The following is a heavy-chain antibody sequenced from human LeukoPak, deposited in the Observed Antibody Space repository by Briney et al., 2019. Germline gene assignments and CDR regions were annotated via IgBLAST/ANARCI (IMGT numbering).Heavy chain of an antibody. J-gene: IGHJ5*02. Sequence: PSETLSLTCTVSGGSISRYYWSWIRQPAGKGLEWIGRIYTSGSTNYNPSLKSRVTMSVDTSKNQFSLKLSSVTAADTAVCYCAREEAVYYDFWSGSSNWFDPWGQGTLVTVSS. CDR1: GGSISRYY. V-gene: IGHV4-4*07. CDR3: AREEAVYYDFWSGSSNWFDP. D-gene: IGHD3-3*01. CDR2: IYTSGST.